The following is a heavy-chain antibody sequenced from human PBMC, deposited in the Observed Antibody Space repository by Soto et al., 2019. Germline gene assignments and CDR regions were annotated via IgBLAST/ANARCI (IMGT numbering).Heavy chain of an antibody. CDR2: IIPIFGTA. D-gene: IGHD3-22*01. CDR3: ARDLGNYDSSCCYNNYYYYGIDV. J-gene: IGHJ6*02. CDR1: GGTFSSYA. V-gene: IGHV1-69*13. Sequence: SVKVSCKASGGTFSSYAISWVRQAPGQGLEWMGGIIPIFGTANYAQKFQGRVTITADESTSTAYMELSSLRSEDTAVYYCARDLGNYDSSCCYNNYYYYGIDVRGQGTTV.